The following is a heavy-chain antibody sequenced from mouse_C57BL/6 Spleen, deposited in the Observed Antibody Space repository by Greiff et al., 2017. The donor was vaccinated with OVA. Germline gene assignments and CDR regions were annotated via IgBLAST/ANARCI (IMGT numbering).Heavy chain of an antibody. J-gene: IGHJ3*01. CDR1: GYTFTSYW. V-gene: IGHV1-64*01. CDR3: ARYGYDDDGGGWFAY. D-gene: IGHD2-4*01. CDR2: IHPNSGST. Sequence: QVQLQQPGAELVKPGASVKLSCKASGYTFTSYWMHWVKQRPGQGLEWIGMIHPNSGSTNYNEKFKSKATLTVDKSSSTAYMQLSSLTSEDSAVYYCARYGYDDDGGGWFAYWGQGTLVTVSA.